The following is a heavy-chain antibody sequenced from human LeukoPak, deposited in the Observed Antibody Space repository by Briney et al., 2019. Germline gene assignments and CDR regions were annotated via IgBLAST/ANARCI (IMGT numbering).Heavy chain of an antibody. CDR1: GFTFSSYA. Sequence: GGSLRLSCAASGFTFSSYAMHWVRQAPGKGLEWVAVISYDGSNKYYADSVKGRFTISRDNPKNTLYLQMNSLRAEDTAVYYCARDGTVTTLDYWGQGTLVTVSS. D-gene: IGHD4-17*01. V-gene: IGHV3-30-3*01. J-gene: IGHJ4*02. CDR2: ISYDGSNK. CDR3: ARDGTVTTLDY.